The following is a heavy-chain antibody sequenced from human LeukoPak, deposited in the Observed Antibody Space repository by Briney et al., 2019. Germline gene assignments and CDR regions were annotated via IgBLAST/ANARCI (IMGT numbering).Heavy chain of an antibody. CDR1: GYTFTSYY. Sequence: ASVKVSCKASGYTFTSYYMHWVRQAPGQGLEWMGIINPSGGSTSYAQKFQGRVTMTRDTSTSTVYIELSSLRSEDTAVYYCARRNGPSGSGYYYYGMDVWGQGTTVTVSS. CDR2: INPSGGST. CDR3: ARRNGPSGSGYYYYGMDV. D-gene: IGHD4-17*01. V-gene: IGHV1-46*01. J-gene: IGHJ6*02.